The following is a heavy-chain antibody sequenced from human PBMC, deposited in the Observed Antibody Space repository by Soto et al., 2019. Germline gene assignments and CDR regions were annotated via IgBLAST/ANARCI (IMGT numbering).Heavy chain of an antibody. CDR1: GGSISSSSYY. V-gene: IGHV4-39*01. Sequence: SETLSLTCTVSGGSISSSSYYWGWIRQPPGKGLEWIGSIYYSGSTYYNPSLKSRVTISVDTSKNQFSLKLSSVTAADTAVYYCARHSSLTGDTAFDIWGQGTMVTVSS. CDR3: ARHSSLTGDTAFDI. J-gene: IGHJ3*02. CDR2: IYYSGST. D-gene: IGHD7-27*01.